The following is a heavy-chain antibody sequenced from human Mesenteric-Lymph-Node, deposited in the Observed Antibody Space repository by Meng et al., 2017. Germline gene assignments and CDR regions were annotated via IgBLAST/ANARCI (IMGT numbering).Heavy chain of an antibody. CDR2: IYPGDSDT. V-gene: IGHV5-51*01. D-gene: IGHD6-13*01. CDR1: GYSFTSYW. J-gene: IGHJ4*02. Sequence: KVSCKGSGYSFTSYWIVWVRQMPGKGLEWMGIIYPGDSDTRYSPSFQGQVTISADKSISTAYLQWSSLKASDTAIYYCATSPHMTWYSTNPFHVDYWGQGTLVTVSS. CDR3: ATSPHMTWYSTNPFHVDY.